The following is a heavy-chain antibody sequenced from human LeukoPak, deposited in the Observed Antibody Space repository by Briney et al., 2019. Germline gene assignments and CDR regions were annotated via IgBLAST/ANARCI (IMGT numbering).Heavy chain of an antibody. CDR1: GFTFSSYA. D-gene: IGHD3-22*01. J-gene: IGHJ4*02. CDR3: AKGSLPRSGSNFFDY. CDR2: ISGSGGST. Sequence: GGSLRLSCAASGFTFSSYAMSWVRQAPGKGLEWVSAISGSGGSTYYADSVKGRFTISRDNSKNTLYLQMNSLRAEDTALYYCAKGSLPRSGSNFFDYWGQGTLVTVSS. V-gene: IGHV3-23*01.